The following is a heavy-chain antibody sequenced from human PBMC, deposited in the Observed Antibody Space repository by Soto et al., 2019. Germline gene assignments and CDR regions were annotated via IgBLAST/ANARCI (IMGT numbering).Heavy chain of an antibody. J-gene: IGHJ6*02. D-gene: IGHD6-19*01. CDR3: AKVSVAGNEGLYGMDV. Sequence: GGSQSLSSGASDCSFRTYSLNLVRPSQGKGLEWVSTIGVGDTRTFYADSVRGRFTISRDNSKNTLYLQMDSLRAEDTAVYFCAKVSVAGNEGLYGMDVWGQGTTV. CDR1: DCSFRTYS. V-gene: IGHV3-23*01. CDR2: IGVGDTRT.